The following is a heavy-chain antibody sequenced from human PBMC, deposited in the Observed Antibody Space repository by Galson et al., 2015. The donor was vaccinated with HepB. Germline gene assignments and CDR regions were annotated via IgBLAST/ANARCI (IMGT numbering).Heavy chain of an antibody. CDR3: TRDGEGSGRYFDY. V-gene: IGHV1-69*01. CDR1: GGTFSTRT. Sequence: SCKASGGTFSTRTISWVRQAPGQGLEWMGGVIPIFDKSNYAQKFQGRVTITADESTSTAYMELSSLTSDDTALYYCTRDGEGSGRYFDYWGQGTLVTVPS. J-gene: IGHJ4*02. D-gene: IGHD1-26*01. CDR2: VIPIFDKS.